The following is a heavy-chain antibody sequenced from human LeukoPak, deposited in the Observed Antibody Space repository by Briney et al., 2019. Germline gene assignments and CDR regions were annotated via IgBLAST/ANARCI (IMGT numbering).Heavy chain of an antibody. V-gene: IGHV1-18*01. J-gene: IGHJ4*02. Sequence: GASVKVSCRVSGYTYTTYGISWVRQAPGQGLEWVGWINAYSGNTEYTQSLQGRLTMATDTFTTTAYMELRGLRSDDTAVYYCVFGECSSTSCYPRRDYWGQGTLVTVSS. CDR1: GYTYTTYG. D-gene: IGHD2-2*01. CDR3: VFGECSSTSCYPRRDY. CDR2: INAYSGNT.